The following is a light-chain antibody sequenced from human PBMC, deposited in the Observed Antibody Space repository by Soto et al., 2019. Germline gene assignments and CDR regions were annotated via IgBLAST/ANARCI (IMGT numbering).Light chain of an antibody. CDR1: SSNIGSHH. Sequence: QSVLRQPPSASGTPGQRVTIPCSGSSSNIGSHHVNWYQNLQGTAPKLLIYRSDQRPSGVPDRFTGSKSGTSASLAGSGLRSEAEAGYYRAAWGDSLVFGGGTQLTVL. CDR3: AAWGDSLV. J-gene: IGLJ2*01. V-gene: IGLV1-47*01. CDR2: RSD.